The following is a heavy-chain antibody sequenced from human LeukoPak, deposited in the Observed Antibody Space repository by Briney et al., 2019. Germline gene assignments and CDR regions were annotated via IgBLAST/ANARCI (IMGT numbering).Heavy chain of an antibody. J-gene: IGHJ6*03. V-gene: IGHV4-4*07. CDR3: ARAVTVTMGRYYYYYYYMDV. D-gene: IGHD4-17*01. Sequence: ASETLSLTCTVSGGSISSYYWSWIRQPAGKGLEWIGRIYTSGSTNYNPSLKSRVTMSVDTSKNQFSLKLSSVTAADTAVYYCARAVTVTMGRYYYYYYYMDVWGKGTTVTISS. CDR2: IYTSGST. CDR1: GGSISSYY.